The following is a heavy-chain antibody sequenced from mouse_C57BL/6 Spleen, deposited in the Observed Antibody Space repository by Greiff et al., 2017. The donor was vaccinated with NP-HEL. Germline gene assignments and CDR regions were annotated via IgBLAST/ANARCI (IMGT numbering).Heavy chain of an antibody. CDR1: GYTFTSYG. CDR3: ARSRDYGSSYPYYFDY. Sequence: VQLQQSGAELARPGASVKLSCKASGYTFTSYGISWVKQRTGQGLEWIGEIYPRSGNTYYNEKFKGKATLTADKSSSTAYMELRSLTSEDSAVYFCARSRDYGSSYPYYFDYWGQGTTLTVSS. CDR2: IYPRSGNT. D-gene: IGHD1-1*01. V-gene: IGHV1-81*01. J-gene: IGHJ2*01.